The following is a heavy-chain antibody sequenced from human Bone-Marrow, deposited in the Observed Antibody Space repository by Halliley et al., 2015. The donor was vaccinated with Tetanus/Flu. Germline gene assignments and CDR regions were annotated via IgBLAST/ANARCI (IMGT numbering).Heavy chain of an antibody. CDR3: STYEFWSFYYVAWY. D-gene: IGHD3-3*01. V-gene: IGHV3-49*04. CDR1: GFTFGHYG. Sequence: SLRLSCTTSGFTFGHYGMSWVRQAPGKGLEWVGFIGSKTHGGTTEYAASVKGRFTMSRDDSKSIAYLQMNSLKIEDTAVYYCSTYEFWSFYYVAWYWGQGTLVTVSS. CDR2: IGSKTHGGTT. J-gene: IGHJ4*02.